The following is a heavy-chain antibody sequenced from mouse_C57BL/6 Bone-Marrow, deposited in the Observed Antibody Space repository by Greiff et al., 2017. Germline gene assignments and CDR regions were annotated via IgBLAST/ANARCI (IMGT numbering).Heavy chain of an antibody. CDR3: ARSLYDYGTWFAY. Sequence: QVQLQQSGAELARPGASVKLSCKAPGYTFTSYGLSWVKQRTGQGLEWIGEISPRSGNTYYNEKFKGKATLTADKSSSTSYMELRILTSEDSAVYFCARSLYDYGTWFAYWGQGTLVTVSA. J-gene: IGHJ3*01. V-gene: IGHV1-81*01. D-gene: IGHD2-4*01. CDR1: GYTFTSYG. CDR2: ISPRSGNT.